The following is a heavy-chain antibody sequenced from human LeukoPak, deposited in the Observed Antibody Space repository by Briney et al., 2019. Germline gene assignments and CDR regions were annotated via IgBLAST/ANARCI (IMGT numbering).Heavy chain of an antibody. CDR1: GYTFTSYA. J-gene: IGHJ4*02. CDR2: IIPIFGTA. Sequence: ASVKVSCKASGYTFTSYAMHWVRQAPGQGLEWMGGIIPIFGTANYAQKFQGRVTITADESTSTAYMELSSLRSEDAAVYYCASDYGGNGGLDYWGQGTLVTVSS. D-gene: IGHD4-23*01. CDR3: ASDYGGNGGLDY. V-gene: IGHV1-69*13.